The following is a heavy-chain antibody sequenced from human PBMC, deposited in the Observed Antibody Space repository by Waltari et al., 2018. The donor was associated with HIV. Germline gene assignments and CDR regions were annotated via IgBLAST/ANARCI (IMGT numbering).Heavy chain of an antibody. V-gene: IGHV4-61*01. CDR2: ISYRGST. Sequence: QVQLQESGPGLVKPSETLSLTCTVSGGSVSGGSYYWTWTRQPPGKGLEWIGYISYRGSTNYNPSLKSRVTISVDTSKNQFSLKLSSVTAADTAVYYCARASYYYDNSGYSHFDYWGQGTLVTVSS. CDR3: ARASYYYDNSGYSHFDY. CDR1: GGSVSGGSYY. D-gene: IGHD3-22*01. J-gene: IGHJ4*02.